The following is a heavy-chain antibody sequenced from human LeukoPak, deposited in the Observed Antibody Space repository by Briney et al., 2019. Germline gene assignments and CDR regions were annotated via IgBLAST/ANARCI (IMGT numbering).Heavy chain of an antibody. CDR1: GFTFSSYS. J-gene: IGHJ4*02. CDR2: ISYTAGYI. D-gene: IGHD6-19*01. V-gene: IGHV3-21*06. Sequence: GGSLRLSCVASGFTFSSYSMNWVRQAPGKGLEWVSSISYTAGYIYYADSMKGRFTISRDNAGNSLYLQMNSLRVEDTAVYFCAKDYNNGWYLDYWGQGTLVTVSS. CDR3: AKDYNNGWYLDY.